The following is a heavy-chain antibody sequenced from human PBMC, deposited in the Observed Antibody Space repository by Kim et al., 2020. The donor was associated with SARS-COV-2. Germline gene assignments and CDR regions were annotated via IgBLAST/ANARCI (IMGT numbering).Heavy chain of an antibody. Sequence: GGSLRLSCTTSGFTFGDYAVSWFRQAPGKGLEWVGSIRSKGYGGTIDSAASVKGRFAISRDDSKSIAYLTMNSLRIEDTALYYCSRGPRSGSFASWGQGT. CDR3: SRGPRSGSFAS. D-gene: IGHD1-26*01. CDR1: GFTFGDYA. CDR2: IRSKGYGGTI. V-gene: IGHV3-49*03. J-gene: IGHJ4*02.